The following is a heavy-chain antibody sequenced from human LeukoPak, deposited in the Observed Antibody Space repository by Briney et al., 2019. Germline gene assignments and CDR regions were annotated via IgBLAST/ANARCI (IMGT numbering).Heavy chain of an antibody. CDR2: IYYSGSP. CDR3: ATWRTAKTGFDY. Sequence: SETLSLTCTVSGGSISSNNYYWGWIRQPPGKGLEWIVSIYYSGSPYYNPSLKSRVTISVDTSKNQFSLRLRSVTAADTAVYYCATWRTAKTGFDYWGQGTLVTVSS. V-gene: IGHV4-39*01. D-gene: IGHD1-1*01. CDR1: GGSISSNNYY. J-gene: IGHJ4*02.